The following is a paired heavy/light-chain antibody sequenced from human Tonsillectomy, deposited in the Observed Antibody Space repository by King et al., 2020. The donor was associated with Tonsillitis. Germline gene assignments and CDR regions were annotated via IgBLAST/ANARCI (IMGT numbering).Heavy chain of an antibody. CDR3: ARLRYDHSGYSIDY. CDR1: GGTFSSYPFTSFA. D-gene: IGHD3-22*01. CDR2: IIPVFGTA. J-gene: IGHJ4*02. Sequence: QVQLVQSGAEVKKPGSSVKVSCKASGGTFSSYPFTSFAFTWVRQAPGQGLEWMGGIIPVFGTANYAQNFQGRVTITADESTSTDYMELSSLRSEDTAVYYCARLRYDHSGYSIDYWGQGTLVTVSS. V-gene: IGHV1-69*01.
Light chain of an antibody. Sequence: EIVLTQSPGTLSLSPGERATLSCRASQSVSSYLAWYQHKPGQAPRLLIYDASKRATGIPARFSGSGSGTDFTLTISSLEPEDFAVYYCQQRSNWPLITFGQGTRLEIK. CDR3: QQRSNWPLIT. V-gene: IGKV3-11*01. J-gene: IGKJ5*01. CDR2: DAS. CDR1: QSVSSY.